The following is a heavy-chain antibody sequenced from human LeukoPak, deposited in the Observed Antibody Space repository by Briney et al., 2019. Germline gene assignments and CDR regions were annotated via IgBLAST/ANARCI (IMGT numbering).Heavy chain of an antibody. CDR3: TREKEGYNFGLDYYYYYMHV. D-gene: IGHD5-18*01. V-gene: IGHV4-38-2*02. CDR2: IYHSGST. Sequence: SETLSLTCTVSGYSISSGFYWGWIRQPPGKGLEWIGSIYHSGSTHYNSSLKSRVTISVDTSKNQLSLKLSSVTAADTAVYYCTREKEGYNFGLDYYYYYMHVWGKGTTVTVSS. J-gene: IGHJ6*03. CDR1: GYSISSGFY.